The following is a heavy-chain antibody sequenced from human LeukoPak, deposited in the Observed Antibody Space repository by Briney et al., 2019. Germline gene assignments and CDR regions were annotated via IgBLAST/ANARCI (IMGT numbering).Heavy chain of an antibody. V-gene: IGHV3-7*03. CDR2: IRKDGSLQ. CDR3: TRVSGGHDMSDY. D-gene: IGHD3-9*01. J-gene: IGHJ4*02. Sequence: GGSLRLSCAASGFTFSSFWMSWVRQAPGKGLEWVANIRKDGSLQYYVDSVEGRFTISRDNAKNSLYLQMSTLRADDTAVYYCTRVSGGHDMSDYWGQGTLVTVSS. CDR1: GFTFSSFW.